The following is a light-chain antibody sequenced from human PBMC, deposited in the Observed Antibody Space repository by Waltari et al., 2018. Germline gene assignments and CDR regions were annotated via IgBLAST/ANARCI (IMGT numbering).Light chain of an antibody. V-gene: IGLV2-14*01. CDR3: SSYGSRSTPLYV. CDR2: EVS. CDR1: STDVGGYNY. J-gene: IGLJ1*01. Sequence: HSALTQPASVSGSPGQSNTISCTGTSTDVGGYNYVCWYQQHPGKAPKLTIYEVSNRPSGVSKRFSGSKSCNPASLTISGLQAEDEADYYCSSYGSRSTPLYVFGTGTKVTVL.